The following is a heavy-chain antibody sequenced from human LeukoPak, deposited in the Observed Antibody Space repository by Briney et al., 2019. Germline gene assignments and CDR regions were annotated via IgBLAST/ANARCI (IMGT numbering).Heavy chain of an antibody. CDR2: INPSGGST. V-gene: IGHV1-46*01. CDR3: ARDPPILSSGYSQPTPDYYYYGMDV. Sequence: ASVKVSCKASGYTFTGYYMHWVRQAPGQGLEWMGLINPSGGSTIYAQKFQGRVTMTRDTSTSTVYMELSSLRSEDTAVYYCARDPPILSSGYSQPTPDYYYYGMDVWGQGTTVTVSS. CDR1: GYTFTGYY. J-gene: IGHJ6*02. D-gene: IGHD3-22*01.